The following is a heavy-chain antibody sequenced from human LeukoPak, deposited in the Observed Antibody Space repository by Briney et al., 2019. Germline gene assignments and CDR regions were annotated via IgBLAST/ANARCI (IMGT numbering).Heavy chain of an antibody. D-gene: IGHD3-10*01. CDR3: ARTGFDGSGSYYMDYYYGMDV. CDR2: IIPIFGTA. V-gene: IGHV1-69*01. CDR1: GGTFSSYA. J-gene: IGHJ6*04. Sequence: VASVKVSCKASGGTFSSYAISWVRQAPGQGLEWMGGIIPIFGTANYAQTFQGRVTITADESTSTAYMELSSLRSEDTAVYYCARTGFDGSGSYYMDYYYGMDVWGKGTTVTVSS.